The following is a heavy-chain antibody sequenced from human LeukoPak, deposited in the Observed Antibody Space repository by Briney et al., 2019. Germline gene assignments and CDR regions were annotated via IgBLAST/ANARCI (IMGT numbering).Heavy chain of an antibody. D-gene: IGHD3-3*01. CDR2: ISYDGSNK. J-gene: IGHJ6*02. CDR1: GFTFSSYA. Sequence: GRSLRLSCTASGFTFSSYAMHWVRQAPGKGLEWVAVISYDGSNKYYADSVKGRFTISRDNSKNTLYLQMNNLRAEDTAVYYCARGPSDFWSGYSPYYYYYGMDVWGQGTTVTVSS. CDR3: ARGPSDFWSGYSPYYYYYGMDV. V-gene: IGHV3-30-3*01.